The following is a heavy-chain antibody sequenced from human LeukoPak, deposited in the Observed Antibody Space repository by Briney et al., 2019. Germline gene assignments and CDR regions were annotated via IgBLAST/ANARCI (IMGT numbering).Heavy chain of an antibody. CDR1: GGSISSANW. D-gene: IGHD3-9*01. CDR2: INHSGST. Sequence: PSETLSLTCAVSGGSISSANWWSWVRQPPGKGLEWIGEINHSGSTNYNPSLKSRVTISVDTSKNQFSLRLSSVTAADTAVYYCARAYGDILTGYYLSTGFDYWGQGTLVTVSS. J-gene: IGHJ4*02. CDR3: ARAYGDILTGYYLSTGFDY. V-gene: IGHV4-4*02.